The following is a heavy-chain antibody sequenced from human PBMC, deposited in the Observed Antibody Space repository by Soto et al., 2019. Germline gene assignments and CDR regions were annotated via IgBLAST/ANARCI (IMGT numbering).Heavy chain of an antibody. CDR2: MNPNSGET. J-gene: IGHJ5*02. Sequence: QEQLVQSGAEVKKPGASVKVSCKTSGYTFTDYDINWVRQATGQGLEWIGWMNPNSGETGYAQKFPGRVTMTRSASLSTAYLELSSLRSEDTAVYYCARVAVAARPRWYHWFDPWGQGTLVTVSS. CDR3: ARVAVAARPRWYHWFDP. CDR1: GYTFTDYD. V-gene: IGHV1-8*01. D-gene: IGHD2-15*01.